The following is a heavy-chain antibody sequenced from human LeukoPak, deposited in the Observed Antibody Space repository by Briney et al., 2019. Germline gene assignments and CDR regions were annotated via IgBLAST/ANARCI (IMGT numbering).Heavy chain of an antibody. CDR1: GFTFSSYE. D-gene: IGHD5-18*01. Sequence: PGGSLRLSCAASGFTFSSYEMNWLRQAPGKGLEWASYIGSSATDIYYADSVKGRFTISRDSAKNSLYLQMNSLRGEDTAVYYCARGYRYGLDDWGQGTLVTVSS. CDR3: ARGYRYGLDD. J-gene: IGHJ4*02. V-gene: IGHV3-48*03. CDR2: IGSSATDI.